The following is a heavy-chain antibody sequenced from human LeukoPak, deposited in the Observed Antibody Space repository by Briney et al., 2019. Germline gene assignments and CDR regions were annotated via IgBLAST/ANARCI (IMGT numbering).Heavy chain of an antibody. CDR3: ARETPVRPFDY. CDR2: IYYSGST. CDR1: GGSISSSSYY. J-gene: IGHJ4*02. V-gene: IGHV4-39*07. D-gene: IGHD2-8*01. Sequence: SETLSLTCTVSGGSISSSSYYWGWIRQPPGKGLEWIGSIYYSGSTYYNPSLKSRVTISVDTSKNQFSLKLSSVTAADTAVYYCARETPVRPFDYWGQGTLVTVSS.